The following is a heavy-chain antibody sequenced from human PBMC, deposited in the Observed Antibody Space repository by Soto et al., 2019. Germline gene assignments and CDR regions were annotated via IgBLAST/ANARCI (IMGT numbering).Heavy chain of an antibody. J-gene: IGHJ4*02. D-gene: IGHD5-12*01. V-gene: IGHV3-64D*06. CDR2: ISSGGDST. CDR3: VKGVLPLEMATSYFGC. Sequence: PGGSLRLSCSASGFTFASYTMHWVRQAPGKGLEHVSLISSGGDSTYYAASVKDRVIISRDNSKNTLSLQMNSLTTEDTAVYYCVKGVLPLEMATSYFGCWGQGALVTASS. CDR1: GFTFASYT.